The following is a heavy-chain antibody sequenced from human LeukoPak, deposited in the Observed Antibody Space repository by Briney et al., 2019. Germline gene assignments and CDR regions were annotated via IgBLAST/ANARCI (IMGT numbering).Heavy chain of an antibody. CDR3: ARLGGDYGGYYFDY. CDR2: MYHSGNI. D-gene: IGHD4-17*01. CDR1: GGSISSGGYS. V-gene: IGHV4-30-2*01. J-gene: IGHJ4*02. Sequence: SETLSLTRTVSGGSISSGGYSLSWIRQPPGKGLELIGYMYHSGNIYYNPSLQSRVAMSVDRSKNQFSVRLSSMTAADTAVYYCARLGGDYGGYYFDYWGQGTLVTVSS.